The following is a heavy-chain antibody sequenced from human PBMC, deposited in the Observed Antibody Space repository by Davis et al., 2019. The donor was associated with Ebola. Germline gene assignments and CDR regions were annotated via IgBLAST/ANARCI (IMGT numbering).Heavy chain of an antibody. CDR3: ASPYDFWSGYP. J-gene: IGHJ5*02. CDR2: IIPILGIA. V-gene: IGHV1-69*02. Sequence: SVKVSCQASGGTFSSYTISWVRQAPGQGLEWMGRIIPILGIANYAQKFQGRVTITADKSTSTAYMELSSLRSEDTAVYYCASPYDFWSGYPWGQGTLVTVSS. CDR1: GGTFSSYT. D-gene: IGHD3-3*01.